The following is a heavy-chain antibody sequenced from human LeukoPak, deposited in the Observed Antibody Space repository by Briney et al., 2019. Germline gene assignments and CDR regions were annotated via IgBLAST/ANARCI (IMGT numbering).Heavy chain of an antibody. CDR1: GYTFTGYY. D-gene: IGHD6-13*01. CDR3: ARTTVAAAVDY. Sequence: GESLKISCKGSGYTFTGYYMHWVRQAPGQGLEWMGRINPNSGGTNYAQKFQGRVTMTRDTSISTAYMELSRLRSDDTAVYYCARTTVAAAVDYWGQGTLVTVSS. J-gene: IGHJ4*02. V-gene: IGHV1-2*06. CDR2: INPNSGGT.